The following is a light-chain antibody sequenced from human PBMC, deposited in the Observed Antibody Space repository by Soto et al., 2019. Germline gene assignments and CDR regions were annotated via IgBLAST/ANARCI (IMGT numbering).Light chain of an antibody. J-gene: IGLJ1*01. V-gene: IGLV1-44*01. CDR1: SSNIGSNT. CDR2: TN. Sequence: QSVLTQPPSASGTPGQRVTISCSGSSSNIGSNTVNWYQQLPGTAPKLLIYTNQRPSGVPDRFSGSKSGTSASLAISGPQSEDEADYYCASWDDSLNGYVFGTGTKLTVL. CDR3: ASWDDSLNGYV.